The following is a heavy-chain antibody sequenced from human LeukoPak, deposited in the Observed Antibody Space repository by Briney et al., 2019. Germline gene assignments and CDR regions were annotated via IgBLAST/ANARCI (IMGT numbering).Heavy chain of an antibody. Sequence: GGSLRLSCAASGFTFDDYAMHWVRQAPGKGLEWVSGISWNSGSIGYADSVKGRFTISRDNAKNSLYLQMNSRRAEDMALYYCAKDRYGGNSGLLDYWGQGTLVTVSS. D-gene: IGHD4-23*01. CDR1: GFTFDDYA. J-gene: IGHJ4*02. CDR2: ISWNSGSI. V-gene: IGHV3-9*03. CDR3: AKDRYGGNSGLLDY.